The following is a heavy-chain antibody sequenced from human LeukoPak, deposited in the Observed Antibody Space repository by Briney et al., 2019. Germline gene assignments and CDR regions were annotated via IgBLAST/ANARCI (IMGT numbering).Heavy chain of an antibody. D-gene: IGHD3-10*01. J-gene: IGHJ4*02. CDR2: ISYDGSNK. CDR1: GFTFSSYA. Sequence: GRSLRLPCAASGFTFSSYAMHWVRQAPGKGLEWVAVISYDGSNKYYADSVKGRFTISRDNSKNTLYLQMNSLRAEDTAVYYCAREVLLWFGEFDYWGQGTLVTVSS. V-gene: IGHV3-30-3*01. CDR3: AREVLLWFGEFDY.